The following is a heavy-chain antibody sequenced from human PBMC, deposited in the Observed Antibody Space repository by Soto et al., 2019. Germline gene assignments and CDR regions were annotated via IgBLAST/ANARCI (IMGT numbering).Heavy chain of an antibody. V-gene: IGHV4-34*01. D-gene: IGHD3-16*02. CDR1: GGSFSGNY. CDR2: INHSGNT. CDR3: ARTPYDYVWGSYRDVYYYAMDV. J-gene: IGHJ6*02. Sequence: SETLSLTCAVYGGSFSGNYWSWIRQPPGKGLEWMGEINHSGNTNYNPSLKSRVTLSVDTSNNQFSLKLTSVTAADTAVYYCARTPYDYVWGSYRDVYYYAMDVWGQGTTVTVSS.